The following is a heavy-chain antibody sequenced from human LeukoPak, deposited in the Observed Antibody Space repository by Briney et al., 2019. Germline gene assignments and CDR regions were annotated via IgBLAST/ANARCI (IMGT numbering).Heavy chain of an antibody. J-gene: IGHJ3*02. CDR1: SGSISSDDYY. V-gene: IGHV4-31*03. CDR3: AGLTSSRRAFDI. D-gene: IGHD4/OR15-4a*01. CDR2: IYYSGST. Sequence: SETLSLTCTVSSGSISSDDYYWGWIRQHPGKGLEWIGYIYYSGSTYYNPSLKSRVTISVDTSKNQFSLKLSSVTAADTAVYYCAGLTSSRRAFDIWGQGTMVTVSS.